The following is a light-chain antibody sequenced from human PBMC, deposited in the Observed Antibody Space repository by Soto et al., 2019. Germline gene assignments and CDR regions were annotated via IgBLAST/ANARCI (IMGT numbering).Light chain of an antibody. CDR1: SSNIGTSYD. V-gene: IGLV1-40*01. J-gene: IGLJ2*01. CDR3: QSYDSSLSGVL. Sequence: QPVLTQPPSVSGAPGQRVTISCTGSSSNIGTSYDVHWYQQFPGTAPKLLIFGNNNRPSGVPDRFSGSKSGTSASLAITGLQVEDEADYYCQSYDSSLSGVLFGGGTKLTVL. CDR2: GNN.